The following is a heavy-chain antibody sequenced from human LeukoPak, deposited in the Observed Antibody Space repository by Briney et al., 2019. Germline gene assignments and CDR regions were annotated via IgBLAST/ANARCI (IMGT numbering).Heavy chain of an antibody. D-gene: IGHD3-10*01. CDR1: GYTFTAYY. CDR2: IHPNSGAT. J-gene: IGHJ4*02. V-gene: IGHV1-2*02. Sequence: ASVKVSCKASGYTFTAYYIYWVRPAPGQGLEWVGFIHPNSGATNYAPKFQGRVTMARDTSISTAYMELSRLTSDDTAMYYCARDGDSRMVDFDYWGQGTLVTVSS. CDR3: ARDGDSRMVDFDY.